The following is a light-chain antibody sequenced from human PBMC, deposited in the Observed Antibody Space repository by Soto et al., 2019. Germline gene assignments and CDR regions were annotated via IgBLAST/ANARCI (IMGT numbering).Light chain of an antibody. V-gene: IGLV1-51*01. CDR2: DNN. Sequence: QSVLTQPPSVSAAPGQKVTISCSGSNFNIGNHYVSWYQQFPGRAPKLLIYDNNKRPSGIPDRFSGSKSGSSATLGITGLQPGDEADYYCVTWDDSLRDLLLGGGTKVTVL. CDR3: VTWDDSLRDLL. J-gene: IGLJ2*01. CDR1: NFNIGNHY.